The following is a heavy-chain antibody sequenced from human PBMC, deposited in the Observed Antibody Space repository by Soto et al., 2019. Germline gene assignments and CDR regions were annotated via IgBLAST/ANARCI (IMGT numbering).Heavy chain of an antibody. CDR1: GYTFTNYG. V-gene: IGHV1-18*01. CDR3: ARERGNYRDFYY. D-gene: IGHD3-16*02. J-gene: IGHJ4*02. CDR2: INTYNGNT. Sequence: QVQLVQSGAEVKKPGASVKVSCKASGYTFTNYGISWVRQAPGQGLEWMGWINTYNGNTNYAQRLQGRVTMTADTSTSTAYMELRSLRSDDTAVYYCARERGNYRDFYYWGQGTLVTVSS.